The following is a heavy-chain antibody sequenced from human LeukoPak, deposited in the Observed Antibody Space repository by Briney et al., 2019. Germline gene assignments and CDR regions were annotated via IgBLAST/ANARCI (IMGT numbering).Heavy chain of an antibody. V-gene: IGHV1-69*13. CDR1: GYTFTSYA. D-gene: IGHD3-10*01. J-gene: IGHJ5*02. CDR2: IIPIFGTA. CDR3: ARITWFGERDNWFDP. Sequence: GASVKVSCKASGYTFTSYAMNWVRQAPGQGLEWMGGIIPIFGTADYAQKFQGRVTISADESTNTAYMQLSSLRSEDTAVYYCARITWFGERDNWFDPWGQGTLVTVSS.